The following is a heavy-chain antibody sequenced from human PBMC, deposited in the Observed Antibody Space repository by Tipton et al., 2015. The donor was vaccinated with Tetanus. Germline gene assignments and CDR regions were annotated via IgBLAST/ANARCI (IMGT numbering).Heavy chain of an antibody. CDR2: IYYSGST. CDR1: GGSISSYY. CDR3: ARVGGSSGWAYYYYYGMDV. Sequence: TLSLTCTVSGGSISSYYWSWIRQPPGKGLEWIGYIYYSGSTNYNPSLKSRVTISVDTSKNQFSLKPSSVTAADTAVYYCARVGGSSGWAYYYYYGMDVWGQGTTVTVSS. J-gene: IGHJ6*02. D-gene: IGHD6-19*01. V-gene: IGHV4-59*01.